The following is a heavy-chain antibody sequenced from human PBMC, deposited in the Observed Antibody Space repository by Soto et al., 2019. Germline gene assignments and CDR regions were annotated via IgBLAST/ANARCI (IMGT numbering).Heavy chain of an antibody. V-gene: IGHV4-31*03. D-gene: IGHD3-22*01. CDR2: IYYYNGNT. J-gene: IGHJ4*02. CDR1: GGSISSGAYY. Sequence: SETLSLTCTVSGGSISSGAYYWSWIRQHPGKGLEWIGYIYYYNGNTYYNPSLKSRVTISVDTSKNQFSLKLTSVTAADTAVYYCERATYYFDSSGYQTSFFDSWAQGTLVTVSS. CDR3: ERATYYFDSSGYQTSFFDS.